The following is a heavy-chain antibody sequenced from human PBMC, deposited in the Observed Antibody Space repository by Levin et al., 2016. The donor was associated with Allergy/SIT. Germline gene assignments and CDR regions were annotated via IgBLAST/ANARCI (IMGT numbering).Heavy chain of an antibody. CDR3: ARGERSSWYVLNFDY. J-gene: IGHJ4*02. V-gene: IGHV3-30*03. D-gene: IGHD6-13*01. Sequence: VRQMPGKGLEWVAVISYDGSNKYYADSVKGRFTISRDNSKNTLYLQMNSLRADDTAVYYCARGERSSWYVLNFDYWGQGTLVTVSS. CDR2: ISYDGSNK.